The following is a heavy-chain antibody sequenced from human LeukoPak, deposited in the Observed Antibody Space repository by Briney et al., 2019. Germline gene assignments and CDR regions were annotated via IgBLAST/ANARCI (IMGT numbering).Heavy chain of an antibody. Sequence: PGGSLRLSCAASGFTFSSYGMHWVRQAPGKGLEWVAVIWYDGSNKYYADSVKGRFTISRDNSKNTLYLQMNSLRAEDTAVYYCARAPIYDSGGYYFDYWGQGTLVTVSS. CDR1: GFTFSSYG. CDR2: IWYDGSNK. J-gene: IGHJ4*02. D-gene: IGHD3-22*01. CDR3: ARAPIYDSGGYYFDY. V-gene: IGHV3-33*01.